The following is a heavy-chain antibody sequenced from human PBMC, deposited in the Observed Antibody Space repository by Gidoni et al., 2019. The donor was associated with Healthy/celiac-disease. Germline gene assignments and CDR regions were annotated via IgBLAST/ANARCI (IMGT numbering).Heavy chain of an antibody. Sequence: QVQLVESGGGVVQPGRSLRLSCAASGFTFSSYAMHWVRQAPGKGLEWVAVISYDGSNKYYADSVKGRFTISRDNSKNTLYLQMNSLRAEDTAVYYCAREDCSGGSCYGHFDYWGQGTLVTVSS. D-gene: IGHD2-15*01. CDR1: GFTFSSYA. CDR2: ISYDGSNK. V-gene: IGHV3-30-3*01. CDR3: AREDCSGGSCYGHFDY. J-gene: IGHJ4*02.